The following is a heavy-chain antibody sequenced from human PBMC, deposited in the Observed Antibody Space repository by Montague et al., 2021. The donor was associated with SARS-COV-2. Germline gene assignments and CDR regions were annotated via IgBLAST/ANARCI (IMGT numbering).Heavy chain of an antibody. CDR3: ASLAPEHHCSGATCAAI. D-gene: IGHD2-15*01. CDR1: GGPISPFY. CDR2: VYYSGST. V-gene: IGHV4-59*01. J-gene: IGHJ4*01. Sequence: SETLSLTCSVSGGPISPFYWTWLRQPPGKGLDWIGYVYYSGSTNYNPSFKSRVTISIDTSKNQFSLKLTSVTAADTAVYYCASLAPEHHCSGATCAAIWGQGTPVTVSS.